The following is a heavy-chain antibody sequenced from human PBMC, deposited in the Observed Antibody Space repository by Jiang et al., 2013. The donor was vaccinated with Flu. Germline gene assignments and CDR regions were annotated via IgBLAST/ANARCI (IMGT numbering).Heavy chain of an antibody. CDR3: ARATGNYEANFDY. Sequence: AISGDSVSSNSAAWTWIRQSPSRGLEWLGRTYYRSKWYNSYAVSVKSRITINPDTSKNQFSLQLNSVTPEGTAMYYCARATGNYEANFDYWGQGTLVTVSS. D-gene: IGHD1-7*01. V-gene: IGHV6-1*01. CDR1: GDSVSSNSAA. J-gene: IGHJ4*02. CDR2: TYYRSKWYN.